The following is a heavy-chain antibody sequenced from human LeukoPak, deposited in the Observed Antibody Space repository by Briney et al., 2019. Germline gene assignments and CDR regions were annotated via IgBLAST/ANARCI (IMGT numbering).Heavy chain of an antibody. CDR1: GFTFSSYA. CDR3: ARGHSSGWYSGIWFDP. CDR2: ISGSGGST. Sequence: GGSLRLSCAASGFTFSSYAMSWVRQAPGKGLEWGSTISGSGGSTYYADSVKGRFTISRDNSKNTLYLQMGSLRAEDMAVYYCARGHSSGWYSGIWFDPWGQGTLVTVSS. V-gene: IGHV3-23*01. J-gene: IGHJ5*02. D-gene: IGHD6-19*01.